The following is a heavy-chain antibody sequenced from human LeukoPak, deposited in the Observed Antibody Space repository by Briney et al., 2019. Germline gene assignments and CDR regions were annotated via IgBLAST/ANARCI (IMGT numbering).Heavy chain of an antibody. CDR1: GYTFTGYY. V-gene: IGHV1-69*05. D-gene: IGHD6-13*01. Sequence: ASVKVSCKASGYTFTGYYMHWVRQAPGQGLEWMGGIIPIFGTANYAQKFQGRVTITTDESTSTAYMELSSLRSEDTAVYYCASWNSSSRTFDYWGQGTLVTVSS. CDR3: ASWNSSSRTFDY. CDR2: IIPIFGTA. J-gene: IGHJ4*02.